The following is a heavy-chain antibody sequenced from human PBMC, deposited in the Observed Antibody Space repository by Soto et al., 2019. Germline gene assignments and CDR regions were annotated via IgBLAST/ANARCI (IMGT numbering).Heavy chain of an antibody. CDR1: GFSLSTSGVG. CDR3: AHSRITIFGVVTDAFDP. J-gene: IGHJ5*02. CDR2: IYWDDDK. D-gene: IGHD3-3*01. V-gene: IGHV2-5*02. Sequence: SGPTLVNPTQTLTLTCTFSGFSLSTSGVGVGWIRQPPGKALEWLALIYWDDDKRYSPSLKSRLTITKDTSKNQVVLTMTNMDPVDTATYYCAHSRITIFGVVTDAFDPWGQGTLVTVSS.